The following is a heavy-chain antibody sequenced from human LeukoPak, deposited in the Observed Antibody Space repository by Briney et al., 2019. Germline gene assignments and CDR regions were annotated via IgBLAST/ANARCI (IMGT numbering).Heavy chain of an antibody. V-gene: IGHV3-23*01. Sequence: GGSLRLSCAASGFTFSSYAMSWVRQAPGKGLEWVSAISGSGGSTYYADSVKGRFTISRDNSKNTLYLQMNSLRAEDTAVYYRAKVGEEVTRYYYYYMDVWGKGTTVTVSS. CDR1: GFTFSSYA. CDR2: ISGSGGST. J-gene: IGHJ6*03. D-gene: IGHD4-17*01. CDR3: AKVGEEVTRYYYYYMDV.